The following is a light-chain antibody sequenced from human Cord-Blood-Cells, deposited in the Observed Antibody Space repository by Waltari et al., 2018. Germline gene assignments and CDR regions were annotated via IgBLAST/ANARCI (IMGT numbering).Light chain of an antibody. J-gene: IGKJ1*01. V-gene: IGKV3-15*01. CDR3: QQYNNWPWT. Sequence: EIVMTQSPATLSVSPGERATLSCRASHSVSSNLAWYQQKPGKAPRLLIYGASTRATGIPARFSGSGSGTEFTLTISSLQSEDFAVYYCQQYNNWPWTFGQGTKVEIK. CDR1: HSVSSN. CDR2: GAS.